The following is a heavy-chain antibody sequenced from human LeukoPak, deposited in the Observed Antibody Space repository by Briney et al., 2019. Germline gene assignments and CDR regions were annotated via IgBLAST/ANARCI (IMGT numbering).Heavy chain of an antibody. CDR1: GGSISDYY. CDR3: ARVTSSWYFDD. D-gene: IGHD6-13*01. J-gene: IGHJ4*02. Sequence: SETLSLTCTVSGGSISDYYWSWIRQPAGKGLEWIGRIYTSGNTNYNPSLKSRVTMSVDTSNNQFSLKLNSVSAADTAVYYCARVTSSWYFDDWGQGTLVTVSS. CDR2: IYTSGNT. V-gene: IGHV4-4*07.